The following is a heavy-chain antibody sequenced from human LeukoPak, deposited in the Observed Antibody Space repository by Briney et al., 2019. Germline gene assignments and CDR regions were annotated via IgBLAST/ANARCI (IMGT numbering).Heavy chain of an antibody. CDR2: IYYSGST. Sequence: SETLSLXCTVSGGSISSSTYYWGWIRQPPGKGLEWIGYIYYSGSTYYNPSLKSRVTISVDTSKNQFSLKLSSVTAADTAVYYCARDGAYCGGDCYPGFDPWGQGTLVTVSS. V-gene: IGHV4-30-4*08. CDR3: ARDGAYCGGDCYPGFDP. D-gene: IGHD2-21*01. CDR1: GGSISSSTYY. J-gene: IGHJ5*02.